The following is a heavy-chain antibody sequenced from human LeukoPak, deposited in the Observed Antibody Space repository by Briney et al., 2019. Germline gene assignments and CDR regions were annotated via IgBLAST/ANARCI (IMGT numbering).Heavy chain of an antibody. CDR3: ARERRITIFGVVIIDNGMDV. V-gene: IGHV3-11*01. CDR2: ISSSGSTI. D-gene: IGHD3-3*01. J-gene: IGHJ6*02. CDR1: GFTFSDYY. Sequence: GGSLRLSCAASGFTFSDYYMSWIRQAPGKGLEWVSYISSSGSTIYYADSVKGRFIISRDNAKNSLYLQMNSLRAEDTAVYYCARERRITIFGVVIIDNGMDVWGQGTTVTVSS.